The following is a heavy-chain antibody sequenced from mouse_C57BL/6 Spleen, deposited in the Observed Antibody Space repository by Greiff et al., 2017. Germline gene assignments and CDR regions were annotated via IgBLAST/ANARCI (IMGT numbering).Heavy chain of an antibody. CDR3: ARVDYFDY. V-gene: IGHV1-82*01. J-gene: IGHJ2*01. D-gene: IGHD1-1*02. CDR2: IYPGDGVT. CDR1: GYAFSSSC. Sequence: QVQLQQSGPELVKPGASVKISCKASGYAFSSSCMNWVTQRPGKGLEGIGRIYPGDGVTNYNGKFKGKATLTADKSSSTAHMQLSSLTSADAAVYFCARVDYFDYWGQGTTLTVSS.